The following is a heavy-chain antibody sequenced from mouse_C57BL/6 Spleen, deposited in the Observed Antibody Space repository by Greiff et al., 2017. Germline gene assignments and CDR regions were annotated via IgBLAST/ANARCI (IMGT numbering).Heavy chain of an antibody. CDR3: ARNGYDPAWFAY. D-gene: IGHD2-2*01. CDR1: GFSLTSYG. Sequence: QVQLKESGPGLVQPSQSLSITCTVSGFSLTSYGVHWVRQSPGKGLEWLGVIWSGGSTDYNAAFISRLSISKDNSKSQVFFKMNSLQADDTAIYYCARNGYDPAWFAYWGQGTLVTVSA. J-gene: IGHJ3*01. CDR2: IWSGGST. V-gene: IGHV2-2*01.